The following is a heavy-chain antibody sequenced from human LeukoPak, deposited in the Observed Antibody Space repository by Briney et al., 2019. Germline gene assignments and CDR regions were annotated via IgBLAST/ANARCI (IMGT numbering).Heavy chain of an antibody. Sequence: PSETLSLTCTVSGGSISSYYWSWIRQPAGKGLEWIGRIYTSGSTNYNPSLKSRVTMSVDTSKNQFSLELSSVTAADTAVYYCARLVVAGDTNWFDPWGQGTLVTVSS. CDR3: ARLVVAGDTNWFDP. CDR2: IYTSGST. CDR1: GGSISSYY. D-gene: IGHD6-19*01. V-gene: IGHV4-4*07. J-gene: IGHJ5*02.